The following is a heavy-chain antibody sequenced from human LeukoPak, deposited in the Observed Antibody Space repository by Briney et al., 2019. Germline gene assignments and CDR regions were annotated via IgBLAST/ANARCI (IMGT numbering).Heavy chain of an antibody. J-gene: IGHJ4*02. Sequence: GGSLRLSCAASGFTFDDYAMHWVRQAPGKGLEWVSGISWNSGSIGYADSVKGRFTISRDNAKNSLYLQMNSLRAEDTALYYCAKEHYAGLDYWGQGTLVTVSS. CDR3: AKEHYAGLDY. CDR1: GFTFDDYA. V-gene: IGHV3-9*01. D-gene: IGHD4-17*01. CDR2: ISWNSGSI.